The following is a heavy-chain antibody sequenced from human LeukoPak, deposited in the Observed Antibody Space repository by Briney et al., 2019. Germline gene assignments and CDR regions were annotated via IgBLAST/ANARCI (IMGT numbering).Heavy chain of an antibody. CDR1: GFTFSSYA. CDR3: VKAYYDSSGYYYPQYFQH. CDR2: ISSNGGST. Sequence: GGSLRLSCSASGFTFSSYAMHWVRQAPGKGLEYVSAISSNGGSTYYADSVKGRFTISRDNSKNTLYLQMSSLRAEDTAVYYCVKAYYDSSGYYYPQYFQHWGQGTLVTVPS. V-gene: IGHV3-64D*06. J-gene: IGHJ1*01. D-gene: IGHD3-22*01.